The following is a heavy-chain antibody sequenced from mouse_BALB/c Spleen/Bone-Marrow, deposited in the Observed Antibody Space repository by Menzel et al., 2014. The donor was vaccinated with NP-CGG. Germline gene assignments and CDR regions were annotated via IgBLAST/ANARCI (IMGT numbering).Heavy chain of an antibody. J-gene: IGHJ1*01. Sequence: VQLKESGGGLVQPGGSLRLSCATSGFTFXDYYMSWVRQTPGKALEWLGSIRNKANGYTADYSVSVKGRFTISRDNSQNILYLQMNTLRAEDSATYYCARDENYDIYWYFDVWGAGTTVTVSS. CDR3: ARDENYDIYWYFDV. V-gene: IGHV7-3*02. CDR2: IRNKANGYTA. CDR1: GFTFXDYY. D-gene: IGHD1-1*01.